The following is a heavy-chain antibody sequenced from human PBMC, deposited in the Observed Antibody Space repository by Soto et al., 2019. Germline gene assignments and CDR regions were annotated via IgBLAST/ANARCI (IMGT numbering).Heavy chain of an antibody. D-gene: IGHD6-6*01. CDR3: ARCKKWDSSIAPDS. CDR1: GGSISDYF. J-gene: IGHJ4*02. V-gene: IGHV4-59*01. Sequence: QVQLQESGPGLVTPSETLSLTCTVSGGSISDYFCGWIRQPPGKGLEDIGQISYIGTTTYNPSLGSRVSVSRDTYKNPFSLYLSSVTAADTAVYFCARCKKWDSSIAPDSWGPGLMVTVSS. CDR2: ISYIGTT.